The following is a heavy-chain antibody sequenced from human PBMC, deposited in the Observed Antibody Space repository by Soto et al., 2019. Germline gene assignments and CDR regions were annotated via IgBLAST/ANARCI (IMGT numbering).Heavy chain of an antibody. CDR3: ARQGLATIYYYYMDV. D-gene: IGHD5-12*01. CDR1: GFTFSSYA. J-gene: IGHJ6*03. Sequence: EVQLVESGGGLVQPGGSLRLSCAASGFTFSSYAMHWVRQAPGKGLEYVSAISSNGGSTYYANSVKGRFAISRDNSKNTLHLQMGSLRAEDMAVSYCARQGLATIYYYYMDVWGKGTTVTVSS. V-gene: IGHV3-64*01. CDR2: ISSNGGST.